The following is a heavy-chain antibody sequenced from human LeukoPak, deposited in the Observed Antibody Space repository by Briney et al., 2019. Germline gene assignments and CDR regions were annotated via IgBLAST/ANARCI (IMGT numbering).Heavy chain of an antibody. CDR3: AREMGADFKPYYFDY. J-gene: IGHJ4*02. D-gene: IGHD5-24*01. CDR2: ISSLSTFI. V-gene: IGHV3-21*01. Sequence: GGSLRLSCEASGFTFSSFNMIWVRQAPGRGLEWVSSISSLSTFIYYADSVKGRFTISRDNTKNSLCLQMNSLRAEDTAVYYCAREMGADFKPYYFDYWGQGTLVTVSS. CDR1: GFTFSSFN.